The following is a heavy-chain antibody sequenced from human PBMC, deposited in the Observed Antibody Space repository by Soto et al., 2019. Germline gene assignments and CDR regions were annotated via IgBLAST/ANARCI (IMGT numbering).Heavy chain of an antibody. D-gene: IGHD6-19*01. CDR3: ARDADASGWYHYGFDV. CDR1: GFALSSYW. CDR2: IKQDGSEK. V-gene: IGHV3-7*01. J-gene: IGHJ6*02. Sequence: GGSLRLSCAASGFALSSYWMNWFRQAPGKGLEWVANIKQDGSEKYYVDSVKGRFFISRDNAKNSLYLQLNSLRAEDTAVYYCARDADASGWYHYGFDVWGQGTLVTVS.